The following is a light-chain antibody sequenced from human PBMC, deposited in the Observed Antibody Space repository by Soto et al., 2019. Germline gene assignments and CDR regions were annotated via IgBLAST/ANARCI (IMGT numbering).Light chain of an antibody. CDR3: LQYCSSPPWT. Sequence: EMVLTQSPGTLSLSPGERATLSCRASQSFSSSYLAWYQQKPGQAPRLLIYGASSRATGVPDRFSGSGSGTDFTLTISRLEPEDFAVYYCLQYCSSPPWTFGQGTKVEIK. J-gene: IGKJ1*01. CDR2: GAS. V-gene: IGKV3-20*01. CDR1: QSFSSSY.